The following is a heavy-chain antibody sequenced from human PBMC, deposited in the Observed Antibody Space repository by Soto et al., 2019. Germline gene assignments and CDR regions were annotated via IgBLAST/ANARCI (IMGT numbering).Heavy chain of an antibody. CDR1: GGSISSGGYS. CDR3: ARYIVVVPAAIPVGNWFDP. J-gene: IGHJ5*02. CDR2: IYHSGST. V-gene: IGHV4-30-2*01. Sequence: SETLSLTCAVSGGSISSGGYSWSWIRQPPGKGLEWIGYIYHSGSTYYNPSLKSRVTISVDRSKNQFSLKLSSVTAADTAVYYCARYIVVVPAAIPVGNWFDPWGQGTLVTVS. D-gene: IGHD2-2*02.